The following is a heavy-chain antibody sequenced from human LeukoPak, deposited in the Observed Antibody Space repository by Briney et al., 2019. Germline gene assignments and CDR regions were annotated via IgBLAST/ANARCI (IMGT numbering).Heavy chain of an antibody. CDR1: GYTFTSNY. J-gene: IGHJ4*02. Sequence: ASVKVSCKAFGYTFTSNYMHWVRQAPGQGPEWMGVISPSGGSTTYAQKFQGRVTLTRDMSTSTDYLELSSLRSEDTAVYYCARAVVVITPRTTKIKRYYFDYWGQGTLVTVSS. V-gene: IGHV1-46*01. CDR3: ARAVVVITPRTTKIKRYYFDY. D-gene: IGHD3-22*01. CDR2: ISPSGGST.